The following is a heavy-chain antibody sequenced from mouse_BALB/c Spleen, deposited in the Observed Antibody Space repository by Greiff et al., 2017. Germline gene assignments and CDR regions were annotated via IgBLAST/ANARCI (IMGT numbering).Heavy chain of an antibody. V-gene: IGHV5-6-5*01. Sequence: EVMLVESGGGLVKPGGSLKLSCAASGFTFSSYAMSWVRQTPEKRLEWVASISSGGSTYYPDSVKGRFTISRDNARNILYLQMSSLRSEDTAMYYCARARTTVVMDYWGQGTSVTVSS. D-gene: IGHD1-1*01. CDR3: ARARTTVVMDY. CDR1: GFTFSSYA. CDR2: ISSGGST. J-gene: IGHJ4*01.